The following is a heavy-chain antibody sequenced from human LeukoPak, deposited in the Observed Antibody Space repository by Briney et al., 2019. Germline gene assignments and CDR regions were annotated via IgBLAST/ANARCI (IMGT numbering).Heavy chain of an antibody. Sequence: SETLSLTXTVSGGSISSSSYYWGWIRQPPGKGLEWIGRIYYSGSTYYNPSLKSRVTISVDTSNNQFSLKLSSVTAADTAVYYCARPGGYDFWSGYYPNWFDPWGQGTLVTVSS. CDR1: GGSISSSSYY. CDR2: IYYSGST. D-gene: IGHD3-3*01. CDR3: ARPGGYDFWSGYYPNWFDP. J-gene: IGHJ5*02. V-gene: IGHV4-39*01.